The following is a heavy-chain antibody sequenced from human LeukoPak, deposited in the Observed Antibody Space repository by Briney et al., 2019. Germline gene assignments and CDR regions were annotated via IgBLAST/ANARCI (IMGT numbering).Heavy chain of an antibody. D-gene: IGHD3-22*01. V-gene: IGHV3-74*01. CDR2: INSDGSST. CDR3: ARDRSLMGYYLYYYYGMDV. J-gene: IGHJ6*02. Sequence: PGGSLRLSCVASGFTFSNYWMHWVRQAPGKGLVWVSRINSDGSSTRYADSVKGRFTISRDNAKNTLYLQMNSLRAEDTAVYYCARDRSLMGYYLYYYYGMDVWGQGTTVTVSS. CDR1: GFTFSNYW.